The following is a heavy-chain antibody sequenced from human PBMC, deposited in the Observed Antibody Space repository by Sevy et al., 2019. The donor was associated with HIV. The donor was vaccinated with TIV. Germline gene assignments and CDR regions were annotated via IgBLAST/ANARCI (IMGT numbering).Heavy chain of an antibody. V-gene: IGHV1-18*01. Sequence: ASVKVSCKVSGYTFNTYRIHWVRQAPGQGLEWMGWVSPHNGDTNYAQRLQGRVTMFTDSSTSTAYMELRNLSSEDTALSYCAWAYCSGGRCYSLAYWGQGTLVTVSS. CDR2: VSPHNGDT. J-gene: IGHJ4*02. CDR1: GYTFNTYR. CDR3: AWAYCSGGRCYSLAY. D-gene: IGHD2-15*01.